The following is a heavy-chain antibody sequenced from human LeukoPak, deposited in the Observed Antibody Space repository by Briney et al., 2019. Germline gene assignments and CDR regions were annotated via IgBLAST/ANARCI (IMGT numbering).Heavy chain of an antibody. J-gene: IGHJ6*02. CDR2: INHSGST. CDR3: ARDLAVADYGMDV. D-gene: IGHD6-19*01. Sequence: IGEINHSGSTNYNPSLKSRVTISVDTSKNQFSLQLNSVTPEDTAVYYCARDLAVADYGMDVWGQGTTVTVSS. V-gene: IGHV4-34*01.